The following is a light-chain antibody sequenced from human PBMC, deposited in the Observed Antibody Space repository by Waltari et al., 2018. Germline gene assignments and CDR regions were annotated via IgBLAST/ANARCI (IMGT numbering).Light chain of an antibody. J-gene: IGKJ2*01. CDR2: WAS. V-gene: IGKV4-1*01. CDR1: HNALYSSNNKND. Sequence: IVMAQSTDSLPVSMGERATISCKSSHNALYSSNNKNDLSWYKQKPGHPAKLLISWASTLQSGVPDRFSGSGSGTDFTLPSSSLQAEDVAVYYCYQYYYAPDSFGQGSRLEIK. CDR3: YQYYYAPDS.